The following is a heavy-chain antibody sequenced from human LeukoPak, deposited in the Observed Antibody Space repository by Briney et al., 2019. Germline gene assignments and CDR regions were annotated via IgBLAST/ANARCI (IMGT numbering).Heavy chain of an antibody. CDR3: ARARNYYGSGSYN. CDR1: GFTFSSYS. Sequence: GGSLRLSCAASGFTFSSYSMNWVRQAPGKGLEWVSSISSSSSYIYYADSVKGRFTISRDNAKNSLYLQMNSLRAEDTAVYYCARARNYYGSGSYNWGQGTLVTVSS. D-gene: IGHD3-10*01. V-gene: IGHV3-21*01. CDR2: ISSSSSYI. J-gene: IGHJ4*02.